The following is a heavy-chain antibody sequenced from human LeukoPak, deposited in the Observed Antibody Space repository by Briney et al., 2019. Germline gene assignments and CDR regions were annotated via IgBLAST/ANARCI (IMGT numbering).Heavy chain of an antibody. CDR2: MWSDGTEK. Sequence: GGSLTLSCAVSGLTYSHQGMQGVRQAPGKGREGVAVMWSDGTEKYYADSVKGRITITRDHSKKTMYSEMNSLRRDETGVLYCAKDAERGFDYSNSLEYWGLGTLVTVSS. V-gene: IGHV3-33*03. D-gene: IGHD4-11*01. CDR1: GLTYSHQG. J-gene: IGHJ4*02. CDR3: AKDAERGFDYSNSLEY.